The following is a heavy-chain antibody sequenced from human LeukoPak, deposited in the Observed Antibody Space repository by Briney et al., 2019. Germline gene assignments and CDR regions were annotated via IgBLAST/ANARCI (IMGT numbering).Heavy chain of an antibody. CDR1: GGSISSGSYY. CDR3: ARITIFGGGTAFDI. V-gene: IGHV4-61*01. D-gene: IGHD3-3*01. Sequence: SETLSLTCTVSGGSISSGSYYWSWIQQPPGKGLEWIGYIYYSGSTNYNPSLKSRVTISVDTSKNQFSLKLSSVTAADTAVYYCARITIFGGGTAFDIWGQGTMVTVSS. J-gene: IGHJ3*02. CDR2: IYYSGST.